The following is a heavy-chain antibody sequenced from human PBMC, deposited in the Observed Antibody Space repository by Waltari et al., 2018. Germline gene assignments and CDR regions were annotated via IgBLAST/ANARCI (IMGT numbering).Heavy chain of an antibody. CDR1: GFTLGSFA. D-gene: IGHD1-20*01. Sequence: EVQLFESGGGWVQPGGSQRLSCAASGFTLGSFALNGVRKAPERGLEWVAIISCTCGSIYYGDSVKGRFTISRDNSKNTVYLQINSLRPDDTAVYYCAKSPYNWNFYDAFDFWGQGTLVTVSP. J-gene: IGHJ3*01. CDR2: ISCTCGSI. CDR3: AKSPYNWNFYDAFDF. V-gene: IGHV3-23*01.